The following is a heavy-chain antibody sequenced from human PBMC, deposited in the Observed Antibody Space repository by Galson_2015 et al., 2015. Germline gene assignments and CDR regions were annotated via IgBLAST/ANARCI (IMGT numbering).Heavy chain of an antibody. CDR1: GFTFSSYG. Sequence: SLRLSCAASGFTFSSYGMHWVRQAPGKGLEWVAVIWYDGSNKYYADSVKGRFTISRDNSKNTLYLQMNSLRAEDTAVYYCARLFAGATSYYYYGMDVWGQGTTVTVSS. J-gene: IGHJ6*02. CDR3: ARLFAGATSYYYYGMDV. V-gene: IGHV3-33*01. D-gene: IGHD1-26*01. CDR2: IWYDGSNK.